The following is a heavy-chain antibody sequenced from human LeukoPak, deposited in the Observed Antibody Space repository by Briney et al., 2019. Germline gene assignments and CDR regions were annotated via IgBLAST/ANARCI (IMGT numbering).Heavy chain of an antibody. D-gene: IGHD5-12*01. V-gene: IGHV3-48*04. CDR1: GFTFSSYS. J-gene: IGHJ3*02. CDR2: ISSSSTTI. Sequence: GGSLRLSCAASGFTFSSYSMMWVRQAPGKGLEWVSYISSSSTTIHYADSVKGRFTISGDNTKNSLYLQMNSLRAEDTALYYCVRDAGYSGYMINDMWGQGTMVTASS. CDR3: VRDAGYSGYMINDM.